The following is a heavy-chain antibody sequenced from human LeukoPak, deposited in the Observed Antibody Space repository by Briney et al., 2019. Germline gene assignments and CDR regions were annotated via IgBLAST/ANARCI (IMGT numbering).Heavy chain of an antibody. D-gene: IGHD6-13*01. CDR2: IYTTGST. J-gene: IGHJ4*02. CDR3: ARQIAAAGKAGFDY. CDR1: GGSISSYY. Sequence: SETLSLTCTVSGGSISSYYWTWIRQPAGKGLEWIGRIYTTGSTNYNPSLNSRVTMSVDTSKKQFSLKLSSVTAADTAVYYCARQIAAAGKAGFDYWGQGTLVTVSS. V-gene: IGHV4-4*07.